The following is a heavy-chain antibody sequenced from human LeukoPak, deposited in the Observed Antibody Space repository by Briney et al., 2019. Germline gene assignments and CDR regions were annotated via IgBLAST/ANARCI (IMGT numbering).Heavy chain of an antibody. V-gene: IGHV3-20*04. CDR1: GFTFDDHV. J-gene: IGHJ3*01. Sequence: GGSLRLSCAASGFTFDDHVMVWVRQAPGKGLEWVSGINWNGATTGYADSVKGRFTISRDNVRNSLYLQMDSLRAEDTALYFCARGKNVVTSPDCFDVWAPGTMVTVSS. CDR3: ARGKNVVTSPDCFDV. CDR2: INWNGATT. D-gene: IGHD2-21*02.